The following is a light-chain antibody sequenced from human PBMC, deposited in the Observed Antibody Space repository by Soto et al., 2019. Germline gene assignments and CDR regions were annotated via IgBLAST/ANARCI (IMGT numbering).Light chain of an antibody. J-gene: IGKJ1*01. CDR3: QQYGSSRWT. CDR1: QSISSTY. CDR2: AAS. V-gene: IGKV3-20*01. Sequence: PGERATLSCRASQSISSTYLAWYQQKPGQAPRPLISAASNRVTGTPDRFSGSGSGTDFTLTISRLEPEDFAVYYCQQYGSSRWTFGQGTKVEVK.